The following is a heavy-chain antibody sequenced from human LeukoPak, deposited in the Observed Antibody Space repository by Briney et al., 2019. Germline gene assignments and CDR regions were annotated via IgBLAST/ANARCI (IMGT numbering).Heavy chain of an antibody. J-gene: IGHJ4*02. D-gene: IGHD4-23*01. CDR2: IDRDGSRI. CDR1: GFTFSSYA. V-gene: IGHV3-74*01. CDR3: VRGNDYGGPHY. Sequence: GGSLRLSCAASGFTFSSYAMSWVRQAPGKGLVWVSRIDRDGSRINYADSVKGRFTISSDNGKNTLFLQMNSLRAEDAAVYYCVRGNDYGGPHYWGQGTLVTVSS.